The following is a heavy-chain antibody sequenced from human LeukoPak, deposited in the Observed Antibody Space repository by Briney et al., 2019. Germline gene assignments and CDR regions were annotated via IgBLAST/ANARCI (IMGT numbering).Heavy chain of an antibody. J-gene: IGHJ4*02. D-gene: IGHD3-22*01. CDR3: ARDTAYYYDSSGYRNDY. CDR2: ISSSSSYI. Sequence: GSLRLSCAASGFTFSSYSMNWVRQAPGKGLEWVSSISSSSSYIYYADSVKGRFTISRDNAKNSLYLQMNSLRAEDTAVYYCARDTAYYYDSSGYRNDYWGQGTLVTVSS. CDR1: GFTFSSYS. V-gene: IGHV3-21*01.